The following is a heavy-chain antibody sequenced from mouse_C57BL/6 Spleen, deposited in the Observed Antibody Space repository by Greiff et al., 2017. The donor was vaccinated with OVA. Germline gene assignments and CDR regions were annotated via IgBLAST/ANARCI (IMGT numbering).Heavy chain of an antibody. J-gene: IGHJ3*01. D-gene: IGHD2-1*01. CDR1: GYSITSGYY. CDR3: ARDAYGNYLAY. CDR2: ISYDGSN. Sequence: VQLQQSGPGLVKPSQSLSLTCSVTGYSITSGYYWNWIRQFPGNKLEWMGYISYDGSNNYNPSLKNRISITRDTSKNQFFLKLNSVTTEDTATYYCARDAYGNYLAYWGQGTLVTVSA. V-gene: IGHV3-6*01.